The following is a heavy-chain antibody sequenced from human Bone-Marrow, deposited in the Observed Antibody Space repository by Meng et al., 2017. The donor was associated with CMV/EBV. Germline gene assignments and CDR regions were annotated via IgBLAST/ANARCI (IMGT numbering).Heavy chain of an antibody. CDR1: GYTFTGYY. D-gene: IGHD3-16*01. J-gene: IGHJ4*02. V-gene: IGHV1-2*02. Sequence: ASVKVSCKASGYTFTGYYMHWVRQAPGQGLEWMGWINPNSGGTNYAQKFQGRVTMTRDTSISTAYMELRSLRSDDTAVYYCARLGPSTWNYWGQGTLVTVSS. CDR2: INPNSGGT. CDR3: ARLGPSTWNY.